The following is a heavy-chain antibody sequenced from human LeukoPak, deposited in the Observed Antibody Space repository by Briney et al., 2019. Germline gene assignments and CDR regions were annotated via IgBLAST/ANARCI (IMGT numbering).Heavy chain of an antibody. CDR1: GFTFSSYW. V-gene: IGHV3-74*01. CDR2: INSDGSTT. Sequence: GGSLRLSCAASGFTFSSYWMHWVRHAPGKGLVWVSRINSDGSTTNYADSVKGRFTISRDNAKNTLDLQMNSLRAEDTAVYYCARVYETNGYLYWGQGSLVTVSS. J-gene: IGHJ4*02. CDR3: ARVYETNGYLY. D-gene: IGHD3-22*01.